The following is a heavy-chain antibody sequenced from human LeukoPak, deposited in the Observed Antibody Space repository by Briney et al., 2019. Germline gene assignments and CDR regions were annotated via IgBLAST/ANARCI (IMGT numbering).Heavy chain of an antibody. J-gene: IGHJ5*02. CDR3: AKDRGWYCSGGSCYEYNWFDP. V-gene: IGHV3-23*01. CDR2: ST. D-gene: IGHD2-15*01. Sequence: STYYADSVKGRFTISRDNSKNTLYLQMNSLRAEDTAVYYCAKDRGWYCSGGSCYEYNWFDPWGQGTLVTVSS.